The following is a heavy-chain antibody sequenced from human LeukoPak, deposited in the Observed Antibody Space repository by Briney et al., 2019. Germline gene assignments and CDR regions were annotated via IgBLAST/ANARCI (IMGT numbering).Heavy chain of an antibody. CDR3: ARDRVAVAGPDAFDI. J-gene: IGHJ3*02. D-gene: IGHD6-19*01. Sequence: ASVKVSCKASGGTFSSYAISWVRQAPGQGLEWMGRIIPIFGTANYAQKFQGRATITTDESTSTAYMELSSLRSEDTAVYYCARDRVAVAGPDAFDIWGQGTMVTVSS. V-gene: IGHV1-69*05. CDR2: IIPIFGTA. CDR1: GGTFSSYA.